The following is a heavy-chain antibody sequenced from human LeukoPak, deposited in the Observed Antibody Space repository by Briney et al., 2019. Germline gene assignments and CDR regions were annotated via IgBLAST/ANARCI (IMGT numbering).Heavy chain of an antibody. Sequence: PGRSLRLSCAASGFTFSSYAMHWVRQAPGKGLEWVAVISYDGSNKYYADSVKGRFTISRDNSKNTLYLQMNSLRAEDTAVYYCARVGYYYGSGSYGPFDYWGQGTLVTVSS. D-gene: IGHD3-10*01. CDR3: ARVGYYYGSGSYGPFDY. CDR2: ISYDGSNK. CDR1: GFTFSSYA. J-gene: IGHJ4*02. V-gene: IGHV3-30-3*01.